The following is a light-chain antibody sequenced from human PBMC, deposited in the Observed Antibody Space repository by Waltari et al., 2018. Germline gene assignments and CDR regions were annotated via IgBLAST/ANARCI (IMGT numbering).Light chain of an antibody. CDR3: TSYTSSNTWV. CDR1: SSDIGAYNY. V-gene: IGLV2-14*03. J-gene: IGLJ3*02. Sequence: QSALTQPASVSESPGQSITISCTGTSSDIGAYNYVFWYQQHPGKAPKLMISDVTNRPLGVSNRFSGSKSGNTASLTISGLQAEDEADYYCTSYTSSNTWVFGGGTKLTVL. CDR2: DVT.